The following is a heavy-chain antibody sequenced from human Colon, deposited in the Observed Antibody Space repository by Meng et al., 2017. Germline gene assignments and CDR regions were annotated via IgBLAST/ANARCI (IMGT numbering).Heavy chain of an antibody. V-gene: IGHV4-34*01. CDR3: ARGKAYGSGSSPPYFDY. D-gene: IGHD3-10*01. J-gene: IGHJ4*02. CDR1: GGSFSGYY. CDR2: INHSGST. Sequence: SETLSLTCAVYGGSFSGYYWSWIRQPPGKGLEWIGEINHSGSTNYNPSLKSRVTISVDMSKNQFSLKLSSVTAADTAVYYCARGKAYGSGSSPPYFDYWGQGTLVTVSS.